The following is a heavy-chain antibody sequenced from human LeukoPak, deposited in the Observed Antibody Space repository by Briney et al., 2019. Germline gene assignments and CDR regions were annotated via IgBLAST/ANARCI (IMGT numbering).Heavy chain of an antibody. CDR1: GYTFTSYG. D-gene: IGHD3-10*01. V-gene: IGHV1-18*01. Sequence: GASVKVSCKASGYTFTSYGISWVRQAPGQGLEWMGWISAYNGNTNYAQKLQGRVTMTTDTSTSTAYMELRSLRSDDTAVYYCARDYYGSGSYYNTLNWFDPWGQGTLVTVSS. J-gene: IGHJ5*02. CDR3: ARDYYGSGSYYNTLNWFDP. CDR2: ISAYNGNT.